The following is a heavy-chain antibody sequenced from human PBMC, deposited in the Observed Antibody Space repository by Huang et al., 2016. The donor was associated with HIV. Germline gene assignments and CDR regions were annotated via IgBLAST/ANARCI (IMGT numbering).Heavy chain of an antibody. CDR3: ARGQLGSYGDYDVLY. J-gene: IGHJ4*02. CDR1: GGTFSKYA. V-gene: IGHV1-69*13. Sequence: QVQLVQPGAEVKTPGSSVKVSCKASGGTFSKYAISWVRQAPGQGLEWMGGIIPMFGTPNYARKFQGRVTITADDSTSTTYVEVSSLRSEDTALYYCARGQLGSYGDYDVLYWGQGTLVTVSS. D-gene: IGHD4-17*01. CDR2: IIPMFGTP.